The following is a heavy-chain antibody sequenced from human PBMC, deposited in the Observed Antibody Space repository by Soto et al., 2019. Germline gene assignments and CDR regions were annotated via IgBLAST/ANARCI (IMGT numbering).Heavy chain of an antibody. CDR3: AKDQGLGIPGGYDAFDI. J-gene: IGHJ3*02. V-gene: IGHV3-23*01. D-gene: IGHD7-27*01. Sequence: EVQLLESGGNLLQPGGSLRLPCAISGFRFSASAMTWVRQAPGKGLEWVSAISGSGANTYYADSVKGRFTISRDNSRDTLYLQMDSLRAEDTAVYYCAKDQGLGIPGGYDAFDIWGQGTMVTVSS. CDR2: ISGSGANT. CDR1: GFRFSASA.